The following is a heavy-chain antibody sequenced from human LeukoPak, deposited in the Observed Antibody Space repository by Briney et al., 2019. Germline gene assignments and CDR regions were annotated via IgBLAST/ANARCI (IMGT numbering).Heavy chain of an antibody. CDR1: GGSFSGYY. Sequence: SETLSLTCAVYGGSFSGYYWSWIRQPPGKGLEWIGEINHSGSTNYNPSLKSRVTISVDTSKNQFSLKVSSVTAADTAVYYCARGRRHNWNYVSLGYYFDYWGQGTLVTVSS. J-gene: IGHJ4*02. D-gene: IGHD1-7*01. CDR3: ARGRRHNWNYVSLGYYFDY. CDR2: INHSGST. V-gene: IGHV4-34*01.